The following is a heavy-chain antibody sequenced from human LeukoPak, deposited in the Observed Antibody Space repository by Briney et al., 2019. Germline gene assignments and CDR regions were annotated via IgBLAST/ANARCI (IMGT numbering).Heavy chain of an antibody. CDR1: GFTFSSYW. CDR3: AKGGYSFGYPDY. V-gene: IGHV3-7*03. Sequence: GGSLRLSCAASGFTFSSYWMSWVRQAPGKGLEWVANIKEDGSGKYYADSVKGRFTVSRDNAKNSLSLQMNSLGAEDTAVYYCAKGGYSFGYPDYWGQGTLVTVSS. J-gene: IGHJ4*02. CDR2: IKEDGSGK. D-gene: IGHD5-18*01.